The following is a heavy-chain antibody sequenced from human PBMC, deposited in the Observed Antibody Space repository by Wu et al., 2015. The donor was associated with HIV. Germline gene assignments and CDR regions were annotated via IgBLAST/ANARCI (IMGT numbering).Heavy chain of an antibody. Sequence: QVQLVQSGAEVKKPGSSVKVSCKASGGTFSSYAISWVRQAPGQGLEWMGRIIPIFGATNYAQKFQGRVTITTDESTSTAYMELSSLRSEDTAVYYCARVSLPPKAGIYYYYGMDVWGQGTTVTVSS. CDR2: IIPIFGAT. CDR1: GGTFSSYA. J-gene: IGHJ6*02. CDR3: ARVSLPPKAGIYYYYGMDV. D-gene: IGHD2-21*01. V-gene: IGHV1-69*05.